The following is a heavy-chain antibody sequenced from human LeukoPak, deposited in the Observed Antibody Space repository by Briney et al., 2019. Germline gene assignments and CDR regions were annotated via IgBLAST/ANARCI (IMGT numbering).Heavy chain of an antibody. CDR1: GGSISSYY. D-gene: IGHD2-2*01. Sequence: PSETLSLTCTVSGGSISSYYWSWIRQPPGKGLEWIGYIYYSGSTNYNPSLKSRVTISVDTSKNQFSLKLSSVTAADTAVYYCARGGVPAAWGDYYYYMDVWGKGTTVTVSS. CDR3: ARGGVPAAWGDYYYYMDV. J-gene: IGHJ6*03. CDR2: IYYSGST. V-gene: IGHV4-59*01.